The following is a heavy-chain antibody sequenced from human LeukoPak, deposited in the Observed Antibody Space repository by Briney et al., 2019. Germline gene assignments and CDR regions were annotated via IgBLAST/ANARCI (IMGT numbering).Heavy chain of an antibody. Sequence: GGSLRLPCAASGFTFSSYSMNWVRQVPGRGLIWVSRIRGDGSDARYAESVKGRFTISRDNAENTLYLQMNSLREEDTAIYYCARDWFHAIDYWGQGTLVTVSS. D-gene: IGHD2/OR15-2a*01. CDR1: GFTFSSYS. J-gene: IGHJ4*02. CDR2: IRGDGSDA. V-gene: IGHV3-74*01. CDR3: ARDWFHAIDY.